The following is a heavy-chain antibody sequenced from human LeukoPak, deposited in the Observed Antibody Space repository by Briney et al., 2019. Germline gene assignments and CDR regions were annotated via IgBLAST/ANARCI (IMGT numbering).Heavy chain of an antibody. D-gene: IGHD5-24*01. CDR3: VRSRDGYTFDY. V-gene: IGHV4-61*08. Sequence: SETLSLTCAVSGGSISSGGYSWSWIRQPPGKGLEWIGYIYYSGNTNYDPSLKSRVTISLDTSKNQFSLKLSSVTAADTAVYYCVRSRDGYTFDYWGQGTLVTVSS. CDR2: IYYSGNT. J-gene: IGHJ4*02. CDR1: GGSISSGGYS.